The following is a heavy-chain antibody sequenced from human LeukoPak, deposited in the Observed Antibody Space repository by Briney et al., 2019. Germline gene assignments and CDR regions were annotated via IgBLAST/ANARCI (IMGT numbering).Heavy chain of an antibody. CDR3: VRQRRNILTGSPYYYYAMEV. D-gene: IGHD3-9*01. Sequence: RESLKISCRGSGYSFSNSWIGWVRQMPGKGLECMGIIFPGDSDTRYSPSFQGQVTISADKSIRTAYLQWSSLKASDTAMYYCVRQRRNILTGSPYYYYAMEVWGQGTTVTVTS. V-gene: IGHV5-51*01. CDR1: GYSFSNSW. CDR2: IFPGDSDT. J-gene: IGHJ6*02.